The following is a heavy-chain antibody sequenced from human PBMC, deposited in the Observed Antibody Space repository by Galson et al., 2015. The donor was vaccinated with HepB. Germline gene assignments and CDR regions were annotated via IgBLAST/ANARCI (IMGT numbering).Heavy chain of an antibody. Sequence: ETLSLTCTVSGGSISSYYWSWIRQPPGKGLEWIGYIYYSGSTNYNPSLRSRVTISVDTSKNQFSLKLSSVTAADTAVYYCASAKVVSVAFDIWGQGTMVTVSS. CDR1: GGSISSYY. V-gene: IGHV4-59*08. D-gene: IGHD4-23*01. J-gene: IGHJ3*02. CDR3: ASAKVVSVAFDI. CDR2: IYYSGST.